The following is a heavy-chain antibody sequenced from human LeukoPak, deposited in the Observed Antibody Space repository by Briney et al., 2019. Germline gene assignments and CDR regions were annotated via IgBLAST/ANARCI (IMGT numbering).Heavy chain of an antibody. CDR1: GYSFTSYW. D-gene: IGHD2-2*01. CDR2: IYPGDSDT. V-gene: IGHV5-51*01. J-gene: IGHJ6*03. Sequence: GESLKISCKGSGYSFTSYWIGWVRQMPGKGLEWMGSIYPGDSDTRYSPSFQGQVTISADKSISTAYLQWSSLKASDTAMYYCARHYCSSTSCYPYYMDVWGKGTTVTISS. CDR3: ARHYCSSTSCYPYYMDV.